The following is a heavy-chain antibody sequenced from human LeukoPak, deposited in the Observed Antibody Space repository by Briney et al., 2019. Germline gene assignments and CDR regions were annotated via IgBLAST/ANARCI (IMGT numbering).Heavy chain of an antibody. J-gene: IGHJ6*02. CDR3: AKYGYSYGGNYYGLDV. D-gene: IGHD5-18*01. Sequence: SGGSLRLSCAASGFTFSSYAMSWVRQAPGKGLEWVSAISGSGGSTYYADSVKGRFTISRDNSKNTLYLQMNSLRAEDTAVYYCAKYGYSYGGNYYGLDVWGQGTTVTVS. CDR1: GFTFSSYA. V-gene: IGHV3-23*01. CDR2: ISGSGGST.